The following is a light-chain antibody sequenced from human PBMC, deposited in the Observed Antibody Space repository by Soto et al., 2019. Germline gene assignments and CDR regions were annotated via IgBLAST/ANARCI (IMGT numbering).Light chain of an antibody. J-gene: IGLJ1*01. CDR1: SSDVGGYNY. CDR2: EVS. V-gene: IGLV2-14*01. Sequence: QSALTQPASVSGSPGQSITISCTGTSSDVGGYNYVCWYQQRPGKAPKLRIYEVSNRPSGVSHRFAGSKSGNTASLTIYGLQAEDEADYYCSSYTSSTTLYVFGTGTKLTVL. CDR3: SSYTSSTTLYV.